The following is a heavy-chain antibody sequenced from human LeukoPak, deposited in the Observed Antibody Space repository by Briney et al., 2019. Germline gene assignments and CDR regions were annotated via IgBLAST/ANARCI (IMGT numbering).Heavy chain of an antibody. CDR3: ARAPYYYDSSGSTFYFDY. D-gene: IGHD3-22*01. CDR2: IYTSGSA. J-gene: IGHJ4*02. Sequence: TPSETLSLTCTVSGGSISSGSYYSSWIRQPAGKGLEWIGRIYTSGSAKYHPSLKSRVTMSLDTSKNQFSLKLSSVTAADTAVYYCARAPYYYDSSGSTFYFDYWGQGTLVTVSS. V-gene: IGHV4-61*02. CDR1: GGSISSGSYY.